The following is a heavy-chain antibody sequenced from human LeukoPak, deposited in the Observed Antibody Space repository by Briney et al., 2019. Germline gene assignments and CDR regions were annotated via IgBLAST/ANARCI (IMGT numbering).Heavy chain of an antibody. D-gene: IGHD3-22*01. V-gene: IGHV1-18*01. J-gene: IGHJ4*02. CDR1: GYTFTSYG. CDR3: ARDSPHYDSSGYYFRY. Sequence: ASVKVSCKAPGYTFTSYGISWVRQAPGQGLEWMGWISAYNGNTNYAQKLQGRVTMTTDTSTSTAYMELRSLRSDDTAVYYCARDSPHYDSSGYYFRYWGQGTLVTVSS. CDR2: ISAYNGNT.